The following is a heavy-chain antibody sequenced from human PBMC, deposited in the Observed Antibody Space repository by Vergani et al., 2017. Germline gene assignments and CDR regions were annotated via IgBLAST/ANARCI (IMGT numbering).Heavy chain of an antibody. CDR2: INAGNGNT. CDR1: GYTFTSYA. V-gene: IGHV1-3*01. J-gene: IGHJ6*02. CDR3: ALYILAARPEASDDYYYGMDV. D-gene: IGHD6-6*01. Sequence: QVQLVQSGAEVKKPGASVKVSCKASGYTFTSYAMHWVRQAPGQRLEWMGWINAGNGNTKYSPKFQARVTITRDTSASPAYMELRSLRAEYTAGYYCALYILAARPEASDDYYYGMDVWGQGTTVTVSS.